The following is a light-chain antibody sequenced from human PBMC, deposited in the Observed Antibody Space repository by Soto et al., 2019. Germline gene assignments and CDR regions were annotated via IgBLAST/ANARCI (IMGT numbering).Light chain of an antibody. CDR1: QSLTGRS. CDR3: RQYCTSYRST. Sequence: EIVLTQSPGTLSLSPGERATLSCRASQSLTGRSLAWYQQKPGQAPILLIYGASIRAADVPDRFSGSSSGTDFTLTISRLVPEDFAMYHCRQYCTSYRSTFGQGTKVEIK. J-gene: IGKJ2*02. V-gene: IGKV3-20*01. CDR2: GAS.